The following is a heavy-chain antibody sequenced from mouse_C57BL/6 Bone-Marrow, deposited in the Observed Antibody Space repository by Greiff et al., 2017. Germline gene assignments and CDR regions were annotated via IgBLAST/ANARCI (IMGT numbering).Heavy chain of an antibody. V-gene: IGHV1-81*01. CDR3: ARSGYPEGYIDV. CDR1: GYTFTSYG. D-gene: IGHD2-2*01. J-gene: IGHJ1*03. Sequence: QVQLQQSGAELARPGASVKLSCKASGYTFTSYGISWVKQRTGQGLEWIGAIYPRSGNTYYNEKFKGKATLTADKSSSTAYMELRSLTSEDSAVYICARSGYPEGYIDVWGTGTTVTVST. CDR2: IYPRSGNT.